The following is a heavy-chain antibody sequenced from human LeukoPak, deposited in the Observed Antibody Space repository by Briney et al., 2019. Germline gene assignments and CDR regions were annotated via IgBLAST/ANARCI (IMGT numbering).Heavy chain of an antibody. Sequence: HPGRSLRLSCAASGFTFDDYAMHWVRQAPGKGLEWVSGISWNSGSIGYADSVKGRFTISRDNAKNSLSLQMNSLRAEDTALYYCAKGHALDSSGYYYGSDFDYWGQGTLVTVSS. V-gene: IGHV3-9*01. CDR2: ISWNSGSI. CDR1: GFTFDDYA. D-gene: IGHD3-22*01. CDR3: AKGHALDSSGYYYGSDFDY. J-gene: IGHJ4*02.